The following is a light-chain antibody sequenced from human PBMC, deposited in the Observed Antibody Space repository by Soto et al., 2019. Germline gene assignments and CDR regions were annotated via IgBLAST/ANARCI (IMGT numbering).Light chain of an antibody. CDR3: QSYDSSLSGSGV. CDR1: SSIIGAGYD. CDR2: GNS. J-gene: IGLJ2*01. V-gene: IGLV1-40*01. Sequence: QSVMTQPPSVSGAPGQRVTISCTGSSSIIGAGYDVHWYQQLPGTAPKLLIYGNSNRPSGVPDRFSGSKSGTSASLAITGLQAEYEADYYCQSYDSSLSGSGVFGGGTKLTVL.